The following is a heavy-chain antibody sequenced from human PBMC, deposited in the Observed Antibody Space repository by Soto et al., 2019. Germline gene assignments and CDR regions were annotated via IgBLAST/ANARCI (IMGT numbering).Heavy chain of an antibody. CDR3: ARSRPYYYYYGMDV. CDR2: IYYSGST. Sequence: LSLTCTVSGGSISSSSYYWGWSRQPPGKGLEWIGSIYYSGSTYYNPSLKSRVTISVDTSKNQFSLKLSSVTAADTAVYYCARSRPYYYYYGMDVWGQGTTVTVSS. CDR1: GGSISSSSYY. J-gene: IGHJ6*02. V-gene: IGHV4-39*01.